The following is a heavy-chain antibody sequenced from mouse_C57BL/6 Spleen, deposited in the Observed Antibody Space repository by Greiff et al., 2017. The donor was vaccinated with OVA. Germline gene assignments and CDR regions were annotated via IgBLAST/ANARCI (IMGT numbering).Heavy chain of an antibody. CDR1: GYSFTSYY. V-gene: IGHV1-66*01. D-gene: IGHD1-1*01. CDR3: ASGGYGSTPDY. CDR2: IYPGSGNT. J-gene: IGHJ2*01. Sequence: VQRVESGPELVKPGASVKISCKASGYSFTSYYIHWVKQRPGQGLEWIGWIYPGSGNTKYNEKFKGKATLTADTSSSTAYMQLSSLTSEDSAVYYCASGGYGSTPDYWGQGTTLTVSS.